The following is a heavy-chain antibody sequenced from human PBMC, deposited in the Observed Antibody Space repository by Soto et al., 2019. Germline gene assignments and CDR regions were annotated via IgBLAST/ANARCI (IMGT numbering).Heavy chain of an antibody. CDR3: AKDGGSYFDY. V-gene: IGHV3-33*06. Sequence: QVQLVESGGGVVQPGRSLRLSCAASGFTFSSNGMHWVRQAPGKGLEWVAVIWFDGSNKYYADSVKGRFTISRDNSKNTLYLQMNSLRAEDTAVYYCAKDGGSYFDYWGQGTLVTVSS. CDR1: GFTFSSNG. D-gene: IGHD1-26*01. J-gene: IGHJ4*02. CDR2: IWFDGSNK.